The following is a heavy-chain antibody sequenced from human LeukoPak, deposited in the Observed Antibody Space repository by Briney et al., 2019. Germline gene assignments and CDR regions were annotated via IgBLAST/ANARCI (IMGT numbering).Heavy chain of an antibody. J-gene: IGHJ4*02. CDR3: ARHSGHDSDFNY. CDR1: GGSFSGYY. Sequence: SETLSLTCAVYGGSFSGYYWSWIRQPPGKGLEWIGEINHSGSTNYNPSLKSRVTISVDTSKNQFSLKLSSVTAADTAVYYCARHSGHDSDFNYWGQGTLVTVSS. CDR2: INHSGST. V-gene: IGHV4-34*01. D-gene: IGHD5-12*01.